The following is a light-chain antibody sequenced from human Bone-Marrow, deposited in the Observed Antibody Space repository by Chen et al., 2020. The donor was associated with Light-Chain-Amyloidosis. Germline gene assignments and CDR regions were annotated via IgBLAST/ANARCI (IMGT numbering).Light chain of an antibody. Sequence: QSALTQPPSVSGSPGQSIPLSCPGTSSDVGGDNHVSWYQQHPDKAPKLMIYEVTNRPSWVPDRFSGSKSDNTASLTISGLQTEDEADYFCSSYTITNTLVFGSGTRVTVL. CDR1: SSDVGGDNH. CDR3: SSYTITNTLV. J-gene: IGLJ1*01. V-gene: IGLV2-14*01. CDR2: EVT.